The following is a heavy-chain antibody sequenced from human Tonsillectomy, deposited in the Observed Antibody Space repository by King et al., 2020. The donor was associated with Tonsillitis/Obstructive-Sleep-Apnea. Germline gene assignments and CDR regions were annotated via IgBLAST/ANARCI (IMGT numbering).Heavy chain of an antibody. CDR3: ARYLRGYGYGADSYYFDY. CDR2: INPNSGDT. CDR1: GYTFTGYY. J-gene: IGHJ4*02. D-gene: IGHD5-18*01. Sequence: QLVQSGAEVKKPGASVKVSCKASGYTFTGYYMHWVRQAPGQGLEWMGWINPNSGDTNYAQKFQGRVTMTRDTSISTAYMEVSRLRSDDTAVYYCARYLRGYGYGADSYYFDYWGQGALVTVSS. V-gene: IGHV1-2*02.